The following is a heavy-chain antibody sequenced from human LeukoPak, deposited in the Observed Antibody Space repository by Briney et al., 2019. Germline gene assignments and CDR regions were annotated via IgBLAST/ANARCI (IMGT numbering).Heavy chain of an antibody. V-gene: IGHV3-30*04. CDR1: GFPFADYS. Sequence: GGSLRLSCAASGFPFADYSLHWVRRPPGKGLESVALMSFDGNFENFADSVKGRFTISRDTARNTLYLHMGSLGVEDSAVYYCARVGETGTVTMELDLWGQGALVTVSS. CDR3: ARVGETGTVTMELDL. CDR2: MSFDGNFE. J-gene: IGHJ1*01. D-gene: IGHD5-24*01.